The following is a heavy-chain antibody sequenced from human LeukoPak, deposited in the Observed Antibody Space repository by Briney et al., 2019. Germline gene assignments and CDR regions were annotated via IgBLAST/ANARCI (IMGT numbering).Heavy chain of an antibody. CDR3: ANPPEVGATVGYFDY. CDR2: ISFDGSNQ. V-gene: IGHV3-30*18. D-gene: IGHD1-26*01. CDR1: GFTFSGYG. Sequence: GRSLRLSCAASGFTFSGYGMHWVRQAPGKGLVWVALISFDGSNQYYADSVKGRFTISRDNSKNTLYLQMSSLRAEDTAVYYCANPPEVGATVGYFDYWGQGTLVTVSS. J-gene: IGHJ4*02.